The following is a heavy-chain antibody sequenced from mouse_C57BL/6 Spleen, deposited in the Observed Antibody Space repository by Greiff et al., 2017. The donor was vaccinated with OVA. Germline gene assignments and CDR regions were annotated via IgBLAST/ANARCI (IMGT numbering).Heavy chain of an antibody. D-gene: IGHD2-5*01. CDR1: GYSITSGYY. Sequence: EVKLVESGPGLVKPSQSLSLTCSVTGYSITSGYYWNWIRQFPGNKLEWMGYISYDGSNNYNPSLKNRISITRDTSKNQFFLKLNSVTTEDTATYYCASSNSWYFDVWGTGTTVTVSS. CDR3: ASSNSWYFDV. J-gene: IGHJ1*03. V-gene: IGHV3-6*01. CDR2: ISYDGSN.